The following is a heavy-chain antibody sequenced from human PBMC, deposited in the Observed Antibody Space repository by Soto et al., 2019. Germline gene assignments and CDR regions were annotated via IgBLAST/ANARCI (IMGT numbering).Heavy chain of an antibody. CDR2: ISSSGDST. Sequence: PGGSLRLSCAASGFTFSTYAMSWVRQAPGKGLEWVSIISSSGDSTEYADSVKGRTTISRDNSKDTVYLQMNSLRAEDTAIYYCSKGPRASSWNNWLDPWGQGTLVTVSS. D-gene: IGHD6-13*01. CDR1: GFTFSTYA. V-gene: IGHV3-23*01. J-gene: IGHJ5*02. CDR3: SKGPRASSWNNWLDP.